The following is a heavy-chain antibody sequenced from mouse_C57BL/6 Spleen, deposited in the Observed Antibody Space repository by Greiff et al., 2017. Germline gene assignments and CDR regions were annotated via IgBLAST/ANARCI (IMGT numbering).Heavy chain of an antibody. D-gene: IGHD1-1*01. V-gene: IGHV5-17*01. CDR2: ISSGSSTI. CDR3: ARGYYYGSSYVYAMDY. J-gene: IGHJ4*01. CDR1: GFTFSDYG. Sequence: EVQGVESGGGLVKPGGSLKLSCAASGFTFSDYGMHWVRQAPEQGLEWVAYISSGSSTIYYADTVKGRFTIYRDNAKNTLFLQMTSLRSEDTAMYYCARGYYYGSSYVYAMDYWGQGTSGTVAS.